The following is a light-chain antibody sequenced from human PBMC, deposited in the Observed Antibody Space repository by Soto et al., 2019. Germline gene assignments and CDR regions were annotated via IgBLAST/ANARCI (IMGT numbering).Light chain of an antibody. V-gene: IGLV2-14*01. CDR2: EVN. J-gene: IGLJ1*01. CDR3: SSYTSSSTKV. CDR1: SSDVGGYDY. Sequence: QSALTQPASVSGSPGQSITLSCTGTSSDVGGYDYVSWYQQHPGKAPKLMIYEVNNRPSGVSDRYSGSKSGNTASLTISRLQPEDEADYYCSSYTSSSTKVFGTGTKVTVL.